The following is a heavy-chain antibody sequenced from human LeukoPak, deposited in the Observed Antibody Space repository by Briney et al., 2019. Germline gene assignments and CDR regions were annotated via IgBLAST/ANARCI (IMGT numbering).Heavy chain of an antibody. CDR2: LVYDARS. V-gene: IGHV3-33*01. Sequence: GMSLSLYCAAYGFPFSSYGLQWVRPAPGQGRECWARLVYDARSDYANSVNGRFSISRDDTKNPLFLDMSNLRVEDTALYYWARHLSAAFDFWGQGVLVTVSS. J-gene: IGHJ4*02. CDR3: ARHLSAAFDF. D-gene: IGHD6-25*01. CDR1: GFPFSSYG.